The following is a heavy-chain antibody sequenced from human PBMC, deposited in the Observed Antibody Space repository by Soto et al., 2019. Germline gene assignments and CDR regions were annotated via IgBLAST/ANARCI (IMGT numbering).Heavy chain of an antibody. CDR3: ARDGGGIAAAGEYGMDV. CDR2: ISSSSSYI. D-gene: IGHD6-13*01. V-gene: IGHV3-21*01. Sequence: GGSLRLSCAASGFTFSSYSMNWVRQAPGKGLEWVSSISSSSSYIYYADSVKGRFTISGDNAKNSLYLQMNSLRAEDTAVYYCARDGGGIAAAGEYGMDVWGQGTTVTVSS. J-gene: IGHJ6*02. CDR1: GFTFSSYS.